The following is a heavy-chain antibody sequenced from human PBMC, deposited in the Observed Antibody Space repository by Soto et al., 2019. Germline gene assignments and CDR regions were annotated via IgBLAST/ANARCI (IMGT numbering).Heavy chain of an antibody. D-gene: IGHD6-19*01. J-gene: IGHJ4*02. CDR2: ISGSGGST. CDR3: AKDIRIAVAGSDY. Sequence: EVQLLESGGGVVQPGGSLILSCAASGFTFSSYAMSWVRQAPGKGLEWVSAISGSGGSTYYADSVKGRFTISRDNSKNTLDLQMNSLRTEDKAVYYCAKDIRIAVAGSDYWGQGTLVTVSS. CDR1: GFTFSSYA. V-gene: IGHV3-23*01.